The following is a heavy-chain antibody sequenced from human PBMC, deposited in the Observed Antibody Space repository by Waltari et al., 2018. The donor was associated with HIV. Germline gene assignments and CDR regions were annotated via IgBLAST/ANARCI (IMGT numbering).Heavy chain of an antibody. CDR1: GGSFSSYG. CDR2: FSPVCGTP. V-gene: IGHV1-69*01. CDR3: ARDNCSGYAEMFDP. Sequence: QVQLVQSGAEVKKPGSSVKVSCKASGGSFSSYGISWVRQAPGQGLAWMGGFSPVCGTPNDAQKFQGRVTITADESRSTVYMELSSLRSEDTAVYYCARDNCSGYAEMFDPWGQGTLVTVSS. J-gene: IGHJ5*02. D-gene: IGHD3-10*02.